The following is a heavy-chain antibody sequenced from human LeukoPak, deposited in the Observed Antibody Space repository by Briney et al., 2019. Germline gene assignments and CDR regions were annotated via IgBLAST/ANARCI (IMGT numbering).Heavy chain of an antibody. CDR2: IYYSGST. J-gene: IGHJ4*02. Sequence: SETLSLTCTVSGGSVSSSSYFWGWIRQPPGKGLERIGYIYYSGSTNYNPSLKSRVTISVDTSKNQFSLKLSSVTAADTAVYYCARFSGGVLGTYYFDYWGQGTLVTVSS. D-gene: IGHD2-8*02. CDR3: ARFSGGVLGTYYFDY. V-gene: IGHV4-61*01. CDR1: GGSVSSSSYF.